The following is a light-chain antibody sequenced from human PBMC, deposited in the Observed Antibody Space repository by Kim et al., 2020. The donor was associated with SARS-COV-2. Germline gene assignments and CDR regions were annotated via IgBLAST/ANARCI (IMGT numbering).Light chain of an antibody. CDR2: GAA. CDR1: QSVSSSY. Sequence: LSPGERATRACRASQSVSSSYLAWYKQKPGQAPRLLIYGAASRATGIPDRFSGSGSGTDFTLTISRLEPEDFAVYYCQQYGSSRTFGQGTKVDIK. CDR3: QQYGSSRT. V-gene: IGKV3-20*01. J-gene: IGKJ1*01.